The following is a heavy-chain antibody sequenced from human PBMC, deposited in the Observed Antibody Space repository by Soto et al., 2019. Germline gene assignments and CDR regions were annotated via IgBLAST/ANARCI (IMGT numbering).Heavy chain of an antibody. J-gene: IGHJ5*02. D-gene: IGHD6-19*01. CDR2: MSGSGSST. V-gene: IGHV3-23*01. CDR1: GFTFSSYA. Sequence: GGSLRLSCAASGFTFSSYAMSWVRQAPGKGLEWVSAMSGSGSSTYDADSVKGRFTISRDNSKNTLYLQMNSLRAEETAVYYCEKDGYSSGWYPNCFDTWGQGTLVTVSS. CDR3: EKDGYSSGWYPNCFDT.